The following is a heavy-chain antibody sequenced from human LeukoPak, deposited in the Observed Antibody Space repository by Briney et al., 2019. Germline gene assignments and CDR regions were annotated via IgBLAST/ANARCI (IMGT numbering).Heavy chain of an antibody. CDR3: ARRRYYDGSGYLE. V-gene: IGHV4-39*01. D-gene: IGHD3-22*01. CDR1: GGSISSSSYY. Sequence: SETLSLTCTVSGGSISSSSYYWGWIRQPPGKGLEWIVTIYYSGRTYYSPSLKSRVTMSVDPSKNQFSLTLRSVTAADTAVYYCARRRYYDGSGYLEWGQGTLLSVSS. J-gene: IGHJ1*01. CDR2: IYYSGRT.